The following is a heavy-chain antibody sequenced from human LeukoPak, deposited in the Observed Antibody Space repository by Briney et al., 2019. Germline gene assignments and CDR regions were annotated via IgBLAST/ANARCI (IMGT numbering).Heavy chain of an antibody. CDR1: GFTVSSNY. J-gene: IGHJ4*02. CDR3: AREPGIAAAER. CDR2: IYSGGST. V-gene: IGHV3-66*01. Sequence: GGSLRLSCAASGFTVSSNYMSWVRQAPGKGLEWVSVIYSGGSTYYADSVKGRFTIPRDNSKNTLYLQMNSLRAEDTAVYYCAREPGIAAAERWGQGTLVTVSS. D-gene: IGHD6-13*01.